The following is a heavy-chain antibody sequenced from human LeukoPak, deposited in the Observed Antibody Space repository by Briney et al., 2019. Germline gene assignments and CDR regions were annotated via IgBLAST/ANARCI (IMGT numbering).Heavy chain of an antibody. V-gene: IGHV3-9*01. CDR3: AKDRWVAAVGQFDY. J-gene: IGHJ4*02. CDR2: ISWNSGSI. Sequence: GRSLRLSCAASGFTFDDYAMHWVRQAPGKGLEWVSGISWNSGSIGYADSVKGRFTISRDNAKNSLYLQMNSLRAEDTALHYCAKDRWVAAVGQFDYWGQGTLVTVSS. CDR1: GFTFDDYA. D-gene: IGHD6-13*01.